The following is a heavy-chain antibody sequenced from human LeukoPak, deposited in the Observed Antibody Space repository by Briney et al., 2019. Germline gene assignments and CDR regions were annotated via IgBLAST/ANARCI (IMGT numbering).Heavy chain of an antibody. CDR3: ASRGCSGGSCRLALIGPFDY. Sequence: PSETLSLTCSVSGSSISSNYYWGWIRQPPGKGLEWIGSIYVSGSTYYNPSLQSRVTMSVDSSKNQFSLKLSSVTAVDTAVYYCASRGCSGGSCRLALIGPFDYWGQGTLVTVSS. CDR2: IYVSGST. CDR1: GSSISSNYY. J-gene: IGHJ4*02. D-gene: IGHD2-15*01. V-gene: IGHV4-38-2*02.